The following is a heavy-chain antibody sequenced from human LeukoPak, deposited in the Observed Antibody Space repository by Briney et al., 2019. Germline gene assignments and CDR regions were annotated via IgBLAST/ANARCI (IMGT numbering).Heavy chain of an antibody. Sequence: SETLSLTCTVSGGSMSSYYWSWIRQPPGKGLEWIGEINHSGSTNYNPSLKSRVTISVDTSKNQFSLKLSSVTAADTAVYYCAREDTAMVSFDYWGQGTLVTVSS. J-gene: IGHJ4*02. CDR1: GGSMSSYY. CDR3: AREDTAMVSFDY. CDR2: INHSGST. D-gene: IGHD5-18*01. V-gene: IGHV4-34*01.